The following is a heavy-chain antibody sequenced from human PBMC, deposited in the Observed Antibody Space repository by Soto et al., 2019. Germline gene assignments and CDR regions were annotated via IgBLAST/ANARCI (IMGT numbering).Heavy chain of an antibody. CDR1: GFGFSGSA. V-gene: IGHV3-73*01. CDR3: SSGSYYSSY. Sequence: GSLRLACAASGFGFSGSAVHWVRQASGKGLEWVGRIRSKSNKYATLYAASVKGRFTISRDDSQNTAYLQMESLKSEDTAVYYCSSGSYYSSYWGQGTLVTVYS. D-gene: IGHD1-26*01. J-gene: IGHJ4*02. CDR2: IRSKSNKYAT.